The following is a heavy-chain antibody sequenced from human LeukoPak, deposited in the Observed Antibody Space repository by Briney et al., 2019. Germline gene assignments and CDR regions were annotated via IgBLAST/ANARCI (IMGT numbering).Heavy chain of an antibody. J-gene: IGHJ3*02. V-gene: IGHV4-59*04. CDR2: IYSGGST. CDR1: GGSMSSYY. D-gene: IGHD5-12*01. Sequence: LETLSLTCTVSGGSMSSYYWSWIRQSPGKGLEWIGNIYSGGSTYYTPSLKSRVTISVDTSKNQFSLKLSSVTAADTAIYFCARHSRSGSGGYENAFDIWGQGTMVTVSS. CDR3: ARHSRSGSGGYENAFDI.